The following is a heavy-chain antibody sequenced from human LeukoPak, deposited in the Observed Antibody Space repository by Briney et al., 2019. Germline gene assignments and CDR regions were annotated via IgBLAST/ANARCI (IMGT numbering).Heavy chain of an antibody. CDR3: ARDRTGAAAGGVFDY. J-gene: IGHJ4*02. D-gene: IGHD6-13*01. Sequence: GGSLRLSCAASGFTFSSSAMGWVRQVPGKGLEWVSGISASGGSTNYADSVRGRFTISRDNSKNTLYVQMNSLRAEDTAVYYCARDRTGAAAGGVFDYWGQGTLVTVSS. CDR2: ISASGGST. CDR1: GFTFSSSA. V-gene: IGHV3-23*01.